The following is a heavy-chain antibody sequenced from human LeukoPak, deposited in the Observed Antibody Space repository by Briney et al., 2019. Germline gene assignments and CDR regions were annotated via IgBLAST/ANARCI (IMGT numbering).Heavy chain of an antibody. D-gene: IGHD3-22*01. CDR3: ARVSQYYYDSSGYYSPQTNYFDY. V-gene: IGHV4-30-4*01. Sequence: SETLSLTCAVSGGSISSGDYYWSWIRQPPGKGLEWIGYIYYSGSTYYNPSLKSRVTISVDTSKNQFSLKLSSVTAADTAVYYCARVSQYYYDSSGYYSPQTNYFDYWGQGTLVTVSS. CDR1: GGSISSGDYY. J-gene: IGHJ4*02. CDR2: IYYSGST.